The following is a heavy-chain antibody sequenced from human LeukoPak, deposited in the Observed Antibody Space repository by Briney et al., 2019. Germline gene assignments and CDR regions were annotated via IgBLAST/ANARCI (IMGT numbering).Heavy chain of an antibody. J-gene: IGHJ6*04. Sequence: SETLSLTCAVYGGSFSGYYWSWIRQPPGKGLEWIGKINHSGSTNYNPFLKSRVTITVDTSKNQFSLKLSSVTAADTAIYYCGAAAAIRSYYGMDVWGKGTTVTVSS. CDR2: INHSGST. V-gene: IGHV4-34*01. CDR3: GAAAAIRSYYGMDV. D-gene: IGHD2-2*02. CDR1: GGSFSGYY.